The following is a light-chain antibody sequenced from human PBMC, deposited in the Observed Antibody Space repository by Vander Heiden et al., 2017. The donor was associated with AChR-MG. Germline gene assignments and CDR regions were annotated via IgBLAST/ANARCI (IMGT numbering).Light chain of an antibody. CDR3: QSYDSSLSGVV. V-gene: IGLV1-40*01. CDR1: SPNIRAGYH. CDR2: GNN. Sequence: QSVLTQPPSVSGAPGQRVTISCTGSSPNIRAGYHVHWYQQLPGTAPKLLIYGNNNRPSGIPDRFSGSKSGTSASLAITGLQAEDEADYYCQSYDSSLSGVVFGGGTKLTVL. J-gene: IGLJ3*02.